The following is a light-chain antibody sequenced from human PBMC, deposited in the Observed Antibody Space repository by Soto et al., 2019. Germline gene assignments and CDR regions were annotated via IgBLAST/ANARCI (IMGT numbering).Light chain of an antibody. CDR3: QHYNNWPPWT. Sequence: DIVMTQSPATLSVSPGERATLSCRASQSVNTYLAWYQQKPGQAPRLLIYGASTRATGIPARFSGSGSGTEFTLTISSLLSEDFAVYYCQHYNNWPPWTFGQGTKVEIK. J-gene: IGKJ1*01. CDR2: GAS. V-gene: IGKV3-15*01. CDR1: QSVNTY.